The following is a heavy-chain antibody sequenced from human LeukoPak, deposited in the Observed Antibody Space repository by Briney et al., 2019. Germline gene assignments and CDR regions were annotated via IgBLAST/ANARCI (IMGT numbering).Heavy chain of an antibody. CDR2: IYYSGST. V-gene: IGHV4-61*01. Sequence: PSETLSLTCTVSGGSVSSGSYYWSWIRQPPGKGLEWIGYIYYSGSTNYNPSLKSRVTISVDTSKNQFSLKLSSVTAADMAVYYCARVRDGGIDYWGQGTLVTVSS. D-gene: IGHD4-23*01. CDR3: ARVRDGGIDY. J-gene: IGHJ4*02. CDR1: GGSVSSGSYY.